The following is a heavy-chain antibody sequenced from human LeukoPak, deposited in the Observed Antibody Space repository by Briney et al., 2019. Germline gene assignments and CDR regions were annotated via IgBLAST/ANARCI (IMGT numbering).Heavy chain of an antibody. CDR3: STTYYYDSSEGY. V-gene: IGHV3-15*07. CDR1: GFTFSNAW. CDR2: IKSKTDGGTT. Sequence: PGGSLRLSCAASGFTFSNAWMYWVRQAPGKGLEWVGRIKSKTDGGTTDYAAPVKGRFTISRDDSKNTLYLQMNSLKTEDTAVYYCSTTYYYDSSEGYWGQGTLVTVSS. D-gene: IGHD3-22*01. J-gene: IGHJ4*02.